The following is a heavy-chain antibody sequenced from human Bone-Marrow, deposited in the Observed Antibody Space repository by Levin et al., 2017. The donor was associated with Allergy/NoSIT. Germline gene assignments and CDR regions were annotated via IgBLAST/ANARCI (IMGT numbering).Heavy chain of an antibody. CDR2: VYYTGST. Sequence: SETLSLTCTVSGGSVSSGSFYWSWIRQPPGKGLEWIGYVYYTGSTNYNPSLKSRVTISIDTSKNQFSLKLNSVTAADTAVYYCARDHNYAKAFDIWGQGTTVTVSS. CDR3: ARDHNYAKAFDI. CDR1: GGSVSSGSFY. J-gene: IGHJ3*02. D-gene: IGHD4-11*01. V-gene: IGHV4-61*01.